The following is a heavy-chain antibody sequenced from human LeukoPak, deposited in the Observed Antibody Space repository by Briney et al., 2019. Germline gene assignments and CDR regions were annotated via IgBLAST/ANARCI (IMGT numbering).Heavy chain of an antibody. D-gene: IGHD3-22*01. CDR2: ISRNSGSI. J-gene: IGHJ4*02. CDR3: AKDAGNYYDSSGYSYYFDY. Sequence: GRSLRLSCAASGFTFDDYAMHWVRQAPGKGLEWVSGISRNSGSIGYADSVKGRFTISRDNAKNSLYLQMNSLRAGDTALYYCAKDAGNYYDSSGYSYYFDYWGQGTLVTVSS. CDR1: GFTFDDYA. V-gene: IGHV3-9*01.